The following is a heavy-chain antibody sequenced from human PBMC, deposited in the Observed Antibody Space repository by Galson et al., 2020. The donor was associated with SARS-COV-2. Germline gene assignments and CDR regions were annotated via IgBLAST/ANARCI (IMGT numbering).Heavy chain of an antibody. V-gene: IGHV4-4*07. CDR1: GGSIGSYY. Sequence: ASETLSLTCSVSGGSIGSYYWSWIRQPAVKGLEWIGRIYTTGSTTYNPSLKSRVTMPVDKSKNQFSLKLSSVTAADTAVYYCVRDLHYYDSSAYRYYYTMDVWGQGTTVTVSS. CDR3: VRDLHYYDSSAYRYYYTMDV. D-gene: IGHD3-22*01. J-gene: IGHJ6*02. CDR2: IYTTGST.